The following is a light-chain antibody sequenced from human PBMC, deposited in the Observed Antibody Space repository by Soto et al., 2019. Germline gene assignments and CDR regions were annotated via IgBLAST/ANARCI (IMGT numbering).Light chain of an antibody. V-gene: IGLV1-51*01. J-gene: IGLJ2*01. CDR3: GTWDSSLSAVV. CDR2: DNN. CDR1: SSSIGNNY. Sequence: QSVLTQPPSVSAAPGQKVTISCSRSSSSIGNNYVSWYQQLPGTAPKLLIYDNNKRPSGIPDRFSGSKSGTSATLGITGLQTGDEADYYCGTWDSSLSAVVFGGGAKLTVL.